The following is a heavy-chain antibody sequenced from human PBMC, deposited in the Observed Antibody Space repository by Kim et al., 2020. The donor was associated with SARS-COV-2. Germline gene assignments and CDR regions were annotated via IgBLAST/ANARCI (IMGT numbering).Heavy chain of an antibody. CDR2: SHREDGKT. V-gene: IGHV1-24*01. D-gene: IGHD7-27*01. J-gene: IGHJ4*02. CDR3: AAAQQGNLPGY. CDR1: GYTLTELS. Sequence: ASVKVSCKVSGYTLTELSMHWVRQAPGKGLEGMGTSHREDGKTVYAQRFHDRVTMTADTSTDMAYMELNSLEFEDTAVYYCAAAQQGNLPGYWGQGTLVTVSA.